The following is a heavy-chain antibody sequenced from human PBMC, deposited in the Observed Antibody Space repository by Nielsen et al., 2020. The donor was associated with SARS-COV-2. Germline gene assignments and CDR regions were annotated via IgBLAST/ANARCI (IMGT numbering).Heavy chain of an antibody. Sequence: ASVKVSCKASGYTFAIYGISWVRQAPGQGLEWMGWISPYNGNTNYAQKLQGRVTMTTDTSTSTAYMELRSLRSDDTAVYYCAASRAFGSGWTPPPSYWGQGTLVTVSS. V-gene: IGHV1-18*01. CDR2: ISPYNGNT. J-gene: IGHJ4*02. D-gene: IGHD6-19*01. CDR1: GYTFAIYG. CDR3: AASRAFGSGWTPPPSY.